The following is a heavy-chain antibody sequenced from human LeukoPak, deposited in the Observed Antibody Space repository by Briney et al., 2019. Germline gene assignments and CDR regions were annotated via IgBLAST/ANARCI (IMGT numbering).Heavy chain of an antibody. D-gene: IGHD3-22*01. CDR1: GFTFSSHH. CDR2: ISGSGGST. J-gene: IGHJ5*02. CDR3: AKSITMIVVVPNWFDP. V-gene: IGHV3-23*01. Sequence: GGSLRLSCVASGFTFSSHHMNWVRQTPGKGLEWVSAISGSGGSTYYADSVKGRFTISRDNSKNTLYLQMNSLRAEDTAVYYCAKSITMIVVVPNWFDPWGQGTLVTVSS.